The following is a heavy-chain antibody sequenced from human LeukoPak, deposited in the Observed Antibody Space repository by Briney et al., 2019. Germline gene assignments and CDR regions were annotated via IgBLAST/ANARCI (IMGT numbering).Heavy chain of an antibody. CDR1: GGSFSGYY. D-gene: IGHD2-15*01. V-gene: IGHV4-34*01. CDR2: INHSGST. J-gene: IGHJ4*02. CDR3: ARDTYHYCSGGSCYSI. Sequence: SETLSLTCAVYGGSFSGYYWSWIRQPPGKGLEWIGEINHSGSTNYNPSLKSRVTISVDTSKNQFSLKLSSVTAADTAVYYCARDTYHYCSGGSCYSIWGQGTLVTVSS.